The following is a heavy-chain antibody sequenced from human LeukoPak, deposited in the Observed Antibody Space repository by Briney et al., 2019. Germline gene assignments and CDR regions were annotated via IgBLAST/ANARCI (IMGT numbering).Heavy chain of an antibody. D-gene: IGHD6-13*01. CDR1: GYTFTGYY. CDR2: INPSSGGT. V-gene: IGHV1-2*02. J-gene: IGHJ5*02. CDR3: ARPIAAAGISWFDP. Sequence: VSVKVSCKASGYTFTGYYMHWVRQAPGQGLEWMGWINPSSGGTNYAQKFQGRVTMTRDTSISTAYMELSRLRSDDTAVYYCARPIAAAGISWFDPWGQGTLVTVSS.